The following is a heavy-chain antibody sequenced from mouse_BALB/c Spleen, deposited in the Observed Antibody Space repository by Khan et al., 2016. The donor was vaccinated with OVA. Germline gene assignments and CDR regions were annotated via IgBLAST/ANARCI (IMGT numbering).Heavy chain of an antibody. CDR3: ARELRLGGFAY. Sequence: VKLLESGPGLVAPSQNLSITCTVSGFSLTDYGVNWVRQPPGKGLEWLGMIWGDGSTDYNSALKYRLSISKDNSKSQVFLKMNSLQTDDTARFYCARELRLGGFAYWGQGTLVTVSA. CDR2: IWGDGST. J-gene: IGHJ3*01. V-gene: IGHV2-6-7*01. CDR1: GFSLTDYG. D-gene: IGHD1-2*01.